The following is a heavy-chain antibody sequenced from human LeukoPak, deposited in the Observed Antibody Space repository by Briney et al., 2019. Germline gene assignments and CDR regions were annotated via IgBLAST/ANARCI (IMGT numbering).Heavy chain of an antibody. J-gene: IGHJ4*02. Sequence: SETLSLTCTVSGGSISSYYWNWIRQPPGKGLEWIGYIYYSGSTNYNPSLKSRVTISVDTSKNQFSLKLSSVTAADTAVYFCARQLRGEAVAGQLQPFDYWGQGTLVTVSS. V-gene: IGHV4-59*08. D-gene: IGHD6-19*01. CDR2: IYYSGST. CDR1: GGSISSYY. CDR3: ARQLRGEAVAGQLQPFDY.